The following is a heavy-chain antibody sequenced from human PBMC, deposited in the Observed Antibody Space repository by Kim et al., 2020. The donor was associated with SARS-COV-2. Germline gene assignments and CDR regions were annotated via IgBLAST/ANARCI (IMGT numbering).Heavy chain of an antibody. D-gene: IGHD3-3*01. CDR2: ISGSGGST. CDR3: AKDLVTAYYDFWSGYYTTSYVPNFDY. V-gene: IGHV3-23*01. CDR1: GFTFSSYA. J-gene: IGHJ4*02. Sequence: GGSLRLSCAASGFTFSSYAMSWVRQAPGKGLEWVSAISGSGGSTYYADSVKGRFTISRDNSKNTLYLQMNSLRAEDTAVYYCAKDLVTAYYDFWSGYYTTSYVPNFDYWGQGTLVTVSS.